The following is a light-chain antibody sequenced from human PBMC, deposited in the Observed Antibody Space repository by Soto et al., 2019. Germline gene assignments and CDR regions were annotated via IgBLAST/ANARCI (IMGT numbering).Light chain of an antibody. J-gene: IGKJ1*01. V-gene: IGKV3D-15*01. Sequence: ERVMTQSPATLSVSPGERVTLSCRASQSVSDNLAWYQQKPGQAPRLLIYGDSTRAAGIPARFSGSGSGTEFTLTISSLQSEDVAIYYCQQYHKWPPSTFGQGTKV. CDR3: QQYHKWPPST. CDR1: QSVSDN. CDR2: GDS.